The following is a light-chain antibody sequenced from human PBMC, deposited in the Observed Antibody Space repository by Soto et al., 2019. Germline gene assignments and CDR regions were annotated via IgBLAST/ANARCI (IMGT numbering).Light chain of an antibody. CDR3: QHYGSSHSNT. V-gene: IGKV3-20*01. CDR2: DAS. CDR1: QTVRNNY. J-gene: IGKJ5*01. Sequence: EFVLTQSPGTLSLSPGERATLSCRASQTVRNNYLAWYQQKPGQAPRLLIYDASSRATGIPDRFSGGGSGTDFTLTISRLEPEDFAVYYCQHYGSSHSNTFGQGTRLEIK.